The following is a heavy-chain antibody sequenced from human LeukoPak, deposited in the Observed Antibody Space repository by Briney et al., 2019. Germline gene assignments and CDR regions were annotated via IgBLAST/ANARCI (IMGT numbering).Heavy chain of an antibody. CDR2: INPSGGST. J-gene: IGHJ4*02. CDR3: ARAYCSGGTCYFLGSY. D-gene: IGHD2-15*01. CDR1: GYTFTSYY. V-gene: IGHV1-46*01. Sequence: ASAKVSCKASGYTFTSYYMHWVRQAPGQGLEWMGMINPSGGSTNYAQKFQGRVTMTRDTSTSTVYMELSSLRSEDTAVYYCARAYCSGGTCYFLGSYWGQGTLVTVSS.